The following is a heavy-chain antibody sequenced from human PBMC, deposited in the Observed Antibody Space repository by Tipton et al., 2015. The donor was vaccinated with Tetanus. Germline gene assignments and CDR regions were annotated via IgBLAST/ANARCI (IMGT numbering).Heavy chain of an antibody. J-gene: IGHJ4*02. CDR1: GGSISSYY. Sequence: TLSLTCTVSGGSISSYYWSWIRQPPGKGLEWIGYIYYSGSTNYNPSLKSRVTISVDTSKNQFSLKLSSVTAADTAVYYCARTSAYSSSWYEGDFDYWGQGTLVTVPS. V-gene: IGHV4-59*01. D-gene: IGHD6-13*01. CDR3: ARTSAYSSSWYEGDFDY. CDR2: IYYSGST.